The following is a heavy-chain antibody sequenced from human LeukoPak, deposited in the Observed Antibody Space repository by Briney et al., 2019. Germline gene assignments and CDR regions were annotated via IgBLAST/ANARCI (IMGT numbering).Heavy chain of an antibody. V-gene: IGHV3-9*01. J-gene: IGHJ4*02. D-gene: IGHD3-10*01. CDR2: ISWNSGSI. CDR1: GFTVSSNY. CDR3: AKEMLFPRGSYYRDGVD. Sequence: GGSLRLSCAASGFTVSSNYMSWVRQAPGKGLEWVSGISWNSGSIGYADSVKGRFTISRDNAKNSLYLQMNSLRAEDTALYYCAKEMLFPRGSYYRDGVDWGQGTLVTVSS.